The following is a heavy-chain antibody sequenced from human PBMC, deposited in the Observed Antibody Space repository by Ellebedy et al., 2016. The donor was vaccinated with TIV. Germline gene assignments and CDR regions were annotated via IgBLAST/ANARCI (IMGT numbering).Heavy chain of an antibody. Sequence: GGSLRLSXAVSGLAVGDNYMRWVRQAPGKGLEWVALIYSVGSTYYADSVRGRFTISRDSSTNTLFLQMDSLRAEDTAVYYCARDPPSSSSRTWGWGQGTLVTVSS. CDR2: IYSVGST. CDR1: GLAVGDNY. J-gene: IGHJ4*02. V-gene: IGHV3-66*01. CDR3: ARDPPSSSSRTWG. D-gene: IGHD2-2*01.